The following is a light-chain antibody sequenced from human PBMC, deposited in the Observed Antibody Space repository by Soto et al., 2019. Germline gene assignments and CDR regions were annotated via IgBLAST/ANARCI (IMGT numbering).Light chain of an antibody. CDR2: DVS. CDR1: SSDVGGYNY. V-gene: IGLV2-14*01. Sequence: QSALTQPASVSGSPGQSITISGTGTSSDVGGYNYVSWYQQHPGKAPKLMIYDVSNRPSGVSNRFSGSKSGNTASLTISGLQAEDEADYYCSSYTSSSTHDVFGTGTKVTVL. CDR3: SSYTSSSTHDV. J-gene: IGLJ1*01.